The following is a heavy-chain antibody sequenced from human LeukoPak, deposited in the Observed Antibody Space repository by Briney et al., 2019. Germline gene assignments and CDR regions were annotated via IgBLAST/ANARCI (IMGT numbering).Heavy chain of an antibody. CDR1: GFIVSNNY. Sequence: GGSLRLSCVASGFIVSNNYMSWVRQAPGKGLEWVSAISGSGGSTYYADSVKGRFTISRDNSKNTLYLQMNSLRAEDTAVYYCAKYLNYYDSSGYYSNRDYWGQGTLVTVSS. CDR3: AKYLNYYDSSGYYSNRDY. J-gene: IGHJ4*02. D-gene: IGHD3-22*01. V-gene: IGHV3-23*01. CDR2: ISGSGGST.